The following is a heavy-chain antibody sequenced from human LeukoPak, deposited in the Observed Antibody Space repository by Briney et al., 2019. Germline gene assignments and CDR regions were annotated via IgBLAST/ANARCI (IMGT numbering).Heavy chain of an antibody. V-gene: IGHV1-8*01. CDR3: ARDLKRGFNSGRYSWGTGSSNDY. Sequence: ASVKVSCKASGYTFTSYDINWVRQATGQGLEWMGWMNPNSGNTGYAQKFQGRVTMTTDTSTSTAYMELRSLRSDDTAVYYCARDLKRGFNSGRYSWGTGSSNDYCGQGTLVTVSS. D-gene: IGHD6-19*01. J-gene: IGHJ4*02. CDR2: MNPNSGNT. CDR1: GYTFTSYD.